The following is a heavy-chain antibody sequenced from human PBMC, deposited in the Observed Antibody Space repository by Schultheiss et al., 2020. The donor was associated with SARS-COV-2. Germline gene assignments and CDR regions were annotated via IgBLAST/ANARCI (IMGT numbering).Heavy chain of an antibody. D-gene: IGHD4-17*01. Sequence: GESLKISCTGSGFTFGDYVMNWFRQAPGKGLEWVGFIKSKAYGGTTEYAASVKGRFTISRDDSKSTAYLQMNSLKTEDTAVYYCTRIGDYAVGFSYYGMDVWGQGTTVTVSS. V-gene: IGHV3-49*03. CDR3: TRIGDYAVGFSYYGMDV. J-gene: IGHJ6*02. CDR2: IKSKAYGGTT. CDR1: GFTFGDYV.